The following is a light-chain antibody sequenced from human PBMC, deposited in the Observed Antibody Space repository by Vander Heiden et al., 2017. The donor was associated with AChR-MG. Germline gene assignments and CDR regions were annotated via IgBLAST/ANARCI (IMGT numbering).Light chain of an antibody. Sequence: QSALTQPASVSGSPGQSLTISCPGTSSDVGGYNYVSWYQHPPGKAPKLMIYDVANRPSGVSNRFSGSKSGNTASLTISGLQAEEDADYYCTSYTSSTSVVFGGGTKLTVL. J-gene: IGLJ2*01. CDR1: SSDVGGYNY. V-gene: IGLV2-14*03. CDR2: DVA. CDR3: TSYTSSTSVV.